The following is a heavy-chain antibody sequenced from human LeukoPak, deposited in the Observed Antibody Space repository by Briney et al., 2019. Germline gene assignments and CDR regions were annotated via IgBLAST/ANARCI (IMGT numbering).Heavy chain of an antibody. CDR1: GGSISSGDYY. Sequence: TSQTLSLTCTVSGGSISSGDYYWSWIRQHPGKGLEWIGSIYYSGSTYYNPSLKSRVTMSVDTSKNQFTLKLSSVTAADTAVYYCARDPGYCSGGSCYSGAFDYWGQGTLVTVSS. D-gene: IGHD2-15*01. CDR3: ARDPGYCSGGSCYSGAFDY. J-gene: IGHJ4*02. V-gene: IGHV4-31*03. CDR2: IYYSGST.